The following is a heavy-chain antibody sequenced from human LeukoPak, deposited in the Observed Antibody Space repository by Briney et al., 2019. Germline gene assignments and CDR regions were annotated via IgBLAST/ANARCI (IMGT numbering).Heavy chain of an antibody. CDR3: ARVPYSSSWYGRKTDYYYYGMDV. CDR1: GGTFSSYA. Sequence: GSSVKVSCKASGGTFSSYAISWVRQAPGQGLEWMGWINPNSGGTNYAQKFQGRVTMTRDTSISTAYMELSRLRSDDTAVYYCARVPYSSSWYGRKTDYYYYGMDVWGQGTTVTVSS. V-gene: IGHV1-2*02. CDR2: INPNSGGT. J-gene: IGHJ6*02. D-gene: IGHD6-13*01.